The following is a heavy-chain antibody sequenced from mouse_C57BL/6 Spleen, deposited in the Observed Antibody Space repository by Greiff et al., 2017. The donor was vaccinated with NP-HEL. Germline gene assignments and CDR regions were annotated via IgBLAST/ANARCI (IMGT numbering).Heavy chain of an antibody. V-gene: IGHV1-82*01. Sequence: VQLQQSGPELVKPGASVKISCKASGYAFSSSWMNWVKQRPGKGLEWIGRIYPGDGDTNYNGKFKGKATLTADKSSSTAYMQLSSLTSEDSAVYFFAITTVVADYWGQGTTLTVSS. D-gene: IGHD1-1*01. CDR1: GYAFSSSW. CDR2: IYPGDGDT. CDR3: AITTVVADY. J-gene: IGHJ2*01.